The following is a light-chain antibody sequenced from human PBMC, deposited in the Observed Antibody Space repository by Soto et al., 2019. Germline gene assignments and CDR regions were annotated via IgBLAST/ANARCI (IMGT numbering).Light chain of an antibody. J-gene: IGLJ2*01. CDR2: GVT. V-gene: IGLV2-14*01. CDR3: SSFTSSSVGV. CDR1: SSDVGGYNY. Sequence: QSALTQPASVSGSPGQSITISCTGTSSDVGGYNYVSWYQQHPGKAPKLVIYGVTNRPSGVSNRFSGSKSGTTASLTISGLQAEDEADYYCSSFTSSSVGVFGGGTKLTVL.